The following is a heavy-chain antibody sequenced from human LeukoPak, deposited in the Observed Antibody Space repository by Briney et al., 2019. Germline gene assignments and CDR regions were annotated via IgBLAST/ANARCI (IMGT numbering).Heavy chain of an antibody. V-gene: IGHV4-4*07. CDR2: IYTSGST. CDR1: GGSISSYY. D-gene: IGHD6-19*01. CDR3: ARAAGAAYHYYYYMDV. J-gene: IGHJ6*03. Sequence: SETLSLTCTVSGGSISSYYWSWIRQPAGKGLEWIGRIYTSGSTNYNPSLKSRVTMSVDTSKNQFSLKLSSVTAADTAVYYCARAAGAAYHYYYYMDVWGKGTTVTVSS.